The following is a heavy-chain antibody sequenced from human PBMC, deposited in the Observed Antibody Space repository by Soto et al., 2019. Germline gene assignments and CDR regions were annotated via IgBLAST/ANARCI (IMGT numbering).Heavy chain of an antibody. CDR2: ISGSGGST. D-gene: IGHD3-10*01. V-gene: IGHV3-23*01. J-gene: IGHJ4*02. CDR1: GFTFSSYA. Sequence: PGGSLRLSCAASGFTFSSYAMSWVRQAPGKGLEWVSAISGSGGSTYYADSVKGRFTISRDNSKNTLYLQMNSLRAEDTAVYYCAKQRGPPFGKLSYTDYWGQGTLVTVSS. CDR3: AKQRGPPFGKLSYTDY.